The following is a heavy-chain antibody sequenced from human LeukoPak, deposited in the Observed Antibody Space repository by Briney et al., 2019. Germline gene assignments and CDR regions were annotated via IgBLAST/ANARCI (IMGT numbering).Heavy chain of an antibody. V-gene: IGHV4-59*08. CDR2: IYYSGST. Sequence: RPSETLSLTCIVSGDSIRSYYWSWIRQPPGKGLEWIGYIYYSGSTNYNPSLKSRVTISVDTSKNQFSLKLSSVTAADTAVYYCARQGKANYYDSSGYYHFDYWGQGTLVTVSS. J-gene: IGHJ4*02. CDR1: GDSIRSYY. CDR3: ARQGKANYYDSSGYYHFDY. D-gene: IGHD3-22*01.